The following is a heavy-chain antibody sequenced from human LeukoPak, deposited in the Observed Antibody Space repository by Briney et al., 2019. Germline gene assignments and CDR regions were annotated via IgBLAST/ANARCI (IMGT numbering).Heavy chain of an antibody. J-gene: IGHJ4*02. Sequence: GRSLRLSCAASGFTFRSYGMHWVRQAPGKGLEWVAVIWYDGSNKYYADSVKGRFTISRDNSKNTLYLQMNSLRAEDTAVYYCAKELWFGESTIDYWGQGTLVTVSS. CDR3: AKELWFGESTIDY. CDR2: IWYDGSNK. V-gene: IGHV3-33*06. CDR1: GFTFRSYG. D-gene: IGHD3-10*01.